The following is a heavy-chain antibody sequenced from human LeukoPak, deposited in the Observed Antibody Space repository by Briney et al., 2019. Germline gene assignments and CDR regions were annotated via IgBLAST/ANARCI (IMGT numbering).Heavy chain of an antibody. CDR1: GFTVSSNY. Sequence: PGGSLRLSCAASGFTVSSNYMSWVRQAPGKGLEWVSVIYSSGSTYYADSVKGRFTISRDNSKNTLYLQMNSLRAEDTAVYYCARSAYYYDSSGYQYSFDYWGQGTLVTVSS. CDR3: ARSAYYYDSSGYQYSFDY. J-gene: IGHJ4*02. D-gene: IGHD3-22*01. V-gene: IGHV3-53*01. CDR2: IYSSGST.